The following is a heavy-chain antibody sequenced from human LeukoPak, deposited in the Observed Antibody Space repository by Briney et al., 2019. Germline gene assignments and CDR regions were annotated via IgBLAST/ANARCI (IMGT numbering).Heavy chain of an antibody. V-gene: IGHV1-2*02. CDR2: INPNSGGT. Sequence: ASVKVSCKASGYTFTGYYMHWVRQAPGQGLEWMGWINPNSGGTNYAQKFQGRVTMTRDTSISTAYMELSRLRSDDTAVYYCARDDYYGSGSYYLWFDPWGRGTLVTVSS. CDR3: ARDDYYGSGSYYLWFDP. D-gene: IGHD3-10*01. CDR1: GYTFTGYY. J-gene: IGHJ5*02.